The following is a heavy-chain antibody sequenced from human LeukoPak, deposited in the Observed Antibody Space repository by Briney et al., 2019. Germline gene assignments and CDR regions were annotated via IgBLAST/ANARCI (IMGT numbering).Heavy chain of an antibody. V-gene: IGHV4-30-4*01. CDR2: IYYSGNT. D-gene: IGHD1-26*01. J-gene: IGHJ4*02. CDR3: ARDYSGSYHFFDY. Sequence: PSETLSLTCTVSGGSISSGDYYWSWIRQPPGKGLEWIGYIYYSGNTNYNPSLRSRVTISIDTSENQFSLKVNSVTAADTAVYYCARDYSGSYHFFDYWGQGTLVTVSS. CDR1: GGSISSGDYY.